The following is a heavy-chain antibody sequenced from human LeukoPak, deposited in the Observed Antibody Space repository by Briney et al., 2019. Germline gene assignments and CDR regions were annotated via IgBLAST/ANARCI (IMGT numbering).Heavy chain of an antibody. CDR3: ARDADTSRESWFDP. J-gene: IGHJ5*02. D-gene: IGHD5-18*01. CDR2: ISAYNGNT. V-gene: IGHV1-18*01. Sequence: GASVKVSCKASGYTFTSYGISWVRQAPGQGLEWMGWISAYNGNTNYAQKLQGRVTMTTDTSTSTAYLELRSLRSDDTAVYYCARDADTSRESWFDPWGQGTLVTVSS. CDR1: GYTFTSYG.